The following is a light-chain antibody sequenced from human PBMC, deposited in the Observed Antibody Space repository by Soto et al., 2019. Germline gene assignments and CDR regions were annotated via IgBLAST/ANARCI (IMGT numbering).Light chain of an antibody. CDR1: QSVGSA. CDR3: QQYRDWPPLT. CDR2: AAS. J-gene: IGKJ4*01. V-gene: IGKV3-15*01. Sequence: EIVMTQSPATLSVSPGETATLSCRASQSVGSAVAWYQHKPGQAPRLLIVAASIRATGVPGRFTGGGSGTEITLTNSSLQSEDFAVYYWQQYRDWPPLTFGGGTTVEIK.